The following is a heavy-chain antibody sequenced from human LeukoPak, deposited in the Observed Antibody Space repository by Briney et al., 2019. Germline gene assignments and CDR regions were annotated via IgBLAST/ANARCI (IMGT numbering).Heavy chain of an antibody. Sequence: SETLSLTCSVSGYSISSNYYWVWIRQPPGKGLEWVGSIYHSGSTYYNPSLKSRVTISVDTSKNQFSLKLSSVTAADTAIYYCARMFEYWGQGTLVTVS. CDR3: ARMFEY. V-gene: IGHV4-38-2*02. J-gene: IGHJ4*02. CDR1: GYSISSNYY. CDR2: IYHSGST.